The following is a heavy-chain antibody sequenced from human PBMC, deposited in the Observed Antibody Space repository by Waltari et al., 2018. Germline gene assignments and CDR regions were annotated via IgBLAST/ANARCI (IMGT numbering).Heavy chain of an antibody. CDR1: GFTFSSYA. V-gene: IGHV3-23*03. Sequence: EVQLVESGGGLVQPGGSLRLSCAASGFTFSSYAMSWVRQAPGKGLEWVSVIYSGGSTYYADSVKGRFTISRDNSKNTLYLQMNSLRAEDTAVYYCARVRVGYSYEPREGYFDYWGQGTLVTVSS. CDR3: ARVRVGYSYEPREGYFDY. D-gene: IGHD5-18*01. CDR2: IYSGGST. J-gene: IGHJ4*02.